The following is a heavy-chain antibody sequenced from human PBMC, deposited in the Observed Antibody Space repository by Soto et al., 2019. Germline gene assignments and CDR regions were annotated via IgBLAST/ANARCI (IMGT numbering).Heavy chain of an antibody. D-gene: IGHD4-17*01. CDR1: GFTFSNYA. V-gene: IGHV3-23*01. Sequence: VHLLESGGGLVQPGGSLRLSCAASGFTFSNYAMTWVRQAPGKGLEWVSSLLRSGSTTYYADSVKGRFTISSDKSTSSLYLQMDSLRVEDTAVYYCAKDAVSGDGVWLLDSWGQGTVVTVSS. CDR3: AKDAVSGDGVWLLDS. CDR2: LLRSGSTT. J-gene: IGHJ5*02.